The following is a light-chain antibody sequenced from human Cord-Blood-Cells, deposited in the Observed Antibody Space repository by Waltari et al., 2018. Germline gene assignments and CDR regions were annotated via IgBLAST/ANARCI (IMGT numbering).Light chain of an antibody. CDR1: QSISSY. CDR2: AAS. J-gene: IGKJ1*01. CDR3: QQSYRTPRT. V-gene: IGKV1-39*01. Sequence: DIQMTHSPSSLSASVGDRVTITCRASQSISSYLNWYQQKPGKAPKLLIYAASSLQSGVPSRYSGSGSGTEFTLTISSLQPEDFATYYCQQSYRTPRTFGQGTKVEIK.